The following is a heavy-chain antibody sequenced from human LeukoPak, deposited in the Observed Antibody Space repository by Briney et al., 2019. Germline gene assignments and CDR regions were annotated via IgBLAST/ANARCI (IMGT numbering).Heavy chain of an antibody. Sequence: PGGSLRLSCAASGFTFSSYWMSWVRQAPGKGLEWVANIKQDGSEKYYVDSVKGRFTISRDNAKNSLYLQMNSLRAEDTAVYYCARGPLLRYFDWFSHDAFDIWGQGTMVTVSS. J-gene: IGHJ3*02. CDR1: GFTFSSYW. D-gene: IGHD3-9*01. V-gene: IGHV3-7*01. CDR3: ARGPLLRYFDWFSHDAFDI. CDR2: IKQDGSEK.